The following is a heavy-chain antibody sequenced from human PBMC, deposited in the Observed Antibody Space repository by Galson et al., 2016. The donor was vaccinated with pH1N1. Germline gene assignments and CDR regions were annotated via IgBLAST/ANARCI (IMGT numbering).Heavy chain of an antibody. J-gene: IGHJ4*02. CDR2: INHSRST. Sequence: LSLTCAVSGFSISSGYYWGWIRQSPGKDLEWIGIINHSRSTYYKSSLKSRVTISVDTSNNQFSLHLSSVSAADTAVYYCARAPYSNYHYYYFDFWGQGTLVTVSS. D-gene: IGHD4-11*01. CDR1: GFSISSGYY. V-gene: IGHV4-38-2*01. CDR3: ARAPYSNYHYYYFDF.